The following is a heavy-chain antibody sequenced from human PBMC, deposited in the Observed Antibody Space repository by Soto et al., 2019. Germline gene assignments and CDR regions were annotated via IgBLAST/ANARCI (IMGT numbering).Heavy chain of an antibody. J-gene: IGHJ4*02. Sequence: SETLSLTCAVYGGSFSGYYWSWIRQPPGKGLEWIGEINHSGSTNYNPSLKSRVTISVDTSKNQFSLKLSSVTAADTAVYYCARGYYYDSSGYYYGVDYFDYWGQGTLVTVSS. CDR2: INHSGST. CDR3: ARGYYYDSSGYYYGVDYFDY. CDR1: GGSFSGYY. D-gene: IGHD3-22*01. V-gene: IGHV4-34*01.